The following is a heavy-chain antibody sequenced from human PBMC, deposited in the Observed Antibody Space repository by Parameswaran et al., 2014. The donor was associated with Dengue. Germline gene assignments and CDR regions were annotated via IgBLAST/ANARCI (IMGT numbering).Heavy chain of an antibody. J-gene: IGHJ6*02. D-gene: IGHD2-2*01. V-gene: IGHV1-18*01. CDR3: AREGDCTTTSCYPYSYKGMAV. Sequence: WVRQAPGQGLEWMGWISAYNGNTKHSQKLQHRVTMTTDIVTRTAYMELRSLRSDDTAVYYCAREGDCTTTSCYPYSYKGMAVWGQGTAVTVSS. CDR2: ISAYNGNT.